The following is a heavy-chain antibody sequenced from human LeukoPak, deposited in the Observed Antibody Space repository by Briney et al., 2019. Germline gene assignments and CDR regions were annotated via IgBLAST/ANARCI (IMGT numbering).Heavy chain of an antibody. CDR2: ITFSGSTI. D-gene: IGHD3-10*01. Sequence: LSLTCTVSGGSISSSSYYWGWIRQPPGKGLEWVSYITFSGSTIYYADSVKGRFTISRDNAKNSLYLQLNSLRAEDTAVYYCARAAPPPSGVYYDSGSFDYWGQGTLVTVSS. CDR1: GGSISSSSYY. CDR3: ARAAPPPSGVYYDSGSFDY. J-gene: IGHJ4*02. V-gene: IGHV3-11*04.